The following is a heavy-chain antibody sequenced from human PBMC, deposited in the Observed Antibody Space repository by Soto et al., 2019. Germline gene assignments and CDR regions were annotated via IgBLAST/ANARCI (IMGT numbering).Heavy chain of an antibody. CDR1: GGSISSYY. Sequence: SETLSLTCTVSGGSISSYYWSWIRQPPGKGLEWIGYIYYSGSTNYNPSLKSRVTISVDTSENQFSLKLSSVTAADTAVYYCARELRGYYGSGSGMDVWGQGTTVTVSS. CDR2: IYYSGST. J-gene: IGHJ6*02. CDR3: ARELRGYYGSGSGMDV. V-gene: IGHV4-59*01. D-gene: IGHD3-10*01.